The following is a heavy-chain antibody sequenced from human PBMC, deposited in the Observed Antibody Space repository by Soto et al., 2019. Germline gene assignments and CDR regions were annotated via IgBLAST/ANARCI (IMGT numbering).Heavy chain of an antibody. D-gene: IGHD3-16*01. CDR1: GDSVSSGDYY. Sequence: PSETLSLTCIASGDSVSSGDYYWSWIRQPPGKGLEWIGHVYLSGSTNYIPSLKSRLTMSVDTAKNQFSLKLTSVTAADTAVYYCARIPVGTYMIYWSDPWGQGTQVTVSS. J-gene: IGHJ5*02. CDR3: ARIPVGTYMIYWSDP. CDR2: VYLSGST. V-gene: IGHV4-61*08.